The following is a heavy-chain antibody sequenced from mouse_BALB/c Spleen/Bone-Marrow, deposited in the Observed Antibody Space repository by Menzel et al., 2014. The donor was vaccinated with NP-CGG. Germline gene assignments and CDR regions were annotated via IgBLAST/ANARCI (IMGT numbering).Heavy chain of an antibody. CDR3: ARAGYGNYEAWFAY. J-gene: IGHJ3*01. CDR2: IDPYNGGT. D-gene: IGHD2-10*02. Sequence: EVKVVESGPELVKPGASVKVSCKASGYSFTDYNMYWVKQSHGKSLEWIGYIDPYNGGTSYNQKFKGKATLTVDKSSSTAFMHLNSLTSEDSAVYYCARAGYGNYEAWFAYWGQGTLVTVSA. V-gene: IGHV1S135*01. CDR1: GYSFTDYN.